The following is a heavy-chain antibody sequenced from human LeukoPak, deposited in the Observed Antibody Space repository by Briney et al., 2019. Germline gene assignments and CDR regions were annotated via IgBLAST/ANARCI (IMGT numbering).Heavy chain of an antibody. CDR2: ISYDGSNK. V-gene: IGHV3-30*04. D-gene: IGHD1-14*01. J-gene: IGHJ2*01. Sequence: GGSLRLSCAASGFTFSNYAMHWVRQAPGKGLEWVAVISYDGSNKYYADSVKGRFTISRDNSKNTLYLQMNSLRAEDTAVYYCAREYKGYFDLWGRGTLVTVSS. CDR3: AREYKGYFDL. CDR1: GFTFSNYA.